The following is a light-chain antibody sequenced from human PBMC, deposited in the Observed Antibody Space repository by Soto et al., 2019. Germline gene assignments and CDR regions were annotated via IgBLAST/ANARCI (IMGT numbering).Light chain of an antibody. V-gene: IGLV1-47*01. CDR2: MNQ. Sequence: QSVLTQPPSAAGTPGQRVTISCSGSGSNIGRNNVYWFQQLPGTAPKLLIYMNQQRPSGVPDRLSGSKSGTSGSLAISGLRSEDEADYYCATWDASLSGWVFGGGTKVTVL. CDR1: GSNIGRNN. J-gene: IGLJ3*02. CDR3: ATWDASLSGWV.